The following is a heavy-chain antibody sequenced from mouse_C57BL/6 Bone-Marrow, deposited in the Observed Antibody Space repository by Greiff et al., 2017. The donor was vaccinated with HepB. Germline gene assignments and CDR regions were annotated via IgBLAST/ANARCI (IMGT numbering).Heavy chain of an antibody. J-gene: IGHJ3*01. Sequence: VQLKESGPGLVKPSQSLSLTCSVTGYSITSGYYWNWIRQFPGNKLEWMGYISYDGSNNYNPSLKNRISITRDTSKNQFFLKLNSVTTEDTATYYCARGPIYPWFAYWGQGTLVTVSA. D-gene: IGHD2-3*01. CDR2: ISYDGSN. CDR3: ARGPIYPWFAY. V-gene: IGHV3-6*01. CDR1: GYSITSGYY.